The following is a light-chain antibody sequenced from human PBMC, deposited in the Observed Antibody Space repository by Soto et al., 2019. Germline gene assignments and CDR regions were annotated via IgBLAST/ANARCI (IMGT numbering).Light chain of an antibody. CDR1: QSVSSY. CDR3: QHYNNWPPWT. Sequence: EIVMTQSPATLSVSPGERATLSCRASQSVSSYLAWYQQKPGQAPRIFIYGASTRATGIPARFSGSGSGTEFTLTISSLQSEDFAVYYCQHYNNWPPWTFGQGTKVDIK. V-gene: IGKV3-15*01. J-gene: IGKJ1*01. CDR2: GAS.